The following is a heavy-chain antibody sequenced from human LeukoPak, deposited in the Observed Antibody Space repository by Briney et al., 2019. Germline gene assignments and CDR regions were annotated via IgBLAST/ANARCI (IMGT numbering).Heavy chain of an antibody. CDR3: ARGETVTTKGGAYGMDV. Sequence: GGSLRLSCAASGFSFSTSGMHWIRQAPGKGLEWVAFIQFDGGNEYNADSVKGRFTISRDNSKNTLYLQMNSLRAEDTAVYYCARGETVTTKGGAYGMDVWGQGTTVTVSS. J-gene: IGHJ6*02. V-gene: IGHV3-30*02. CDR2: IQFDGGNE. CDR1: GFSFSTSG. D-gene: IGHD4-17*01.